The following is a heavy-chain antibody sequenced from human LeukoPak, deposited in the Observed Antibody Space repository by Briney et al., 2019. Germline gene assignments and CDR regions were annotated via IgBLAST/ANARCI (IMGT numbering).Heavy chain of an antibody. CDR1: GDSVSSNSAT. V-gene: IGHV6-1*01. Sequence: SQTLSLTCAISGDSVSSNSATWNWIRQSPSRGLEWLGRTFYRTRWNNDYAVSVKARITFNPDASKNQFSLHPDSVTPDDTAVYYCARLEVASTQAFDYWGQGILVTVSS. J-gene: IGHJ4*02. D-gene: IGHD5-24*01. CDR3: ARLEVASTQAFDY. CDR2: TFYRTRWNN.